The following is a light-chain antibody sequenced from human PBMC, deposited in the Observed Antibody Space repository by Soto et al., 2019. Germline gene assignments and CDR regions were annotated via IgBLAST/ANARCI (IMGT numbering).Light chain of an antibody. Sequence: SYVLTQPPSVSVAPGQTAGITCGGDNIGGKTVHWYQQKPGQAPVLVVYDDSDRPSGIPERFSGSNSGSTATLTISRVEAGDEADYYCQVWDSSRDHVVFGGGTKVTVL. CDR3: QVWDSSRDHVV. CDR1: NIGGKT. V-gene: IGLV3-21*02. J-gene: IGLJ2*01. CDR2: DDS.